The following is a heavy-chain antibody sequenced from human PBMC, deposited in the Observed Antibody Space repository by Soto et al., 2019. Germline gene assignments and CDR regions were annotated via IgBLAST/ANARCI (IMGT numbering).Heavy chain of an antibody. CDR1: GGTFSSYS. V-gene: IGHV1-69*13. D-gene: IGHD3-22*01. J-gene: IGHJ5*02. CDR2: IIPIFGTA. Sequence: GASVKVSCKASGGTFSSYSISWVRQAPGQGLEWMGGIIPIFGTANYAQKFQGRVTITADESTSTAYMELSSLRSEDTAVYYCARGTYYYDSSGYSRGVYNWFDPWGQGTLVTVSS. CDR3: ARGTYYYDSSGYSRGVYNWFDP.